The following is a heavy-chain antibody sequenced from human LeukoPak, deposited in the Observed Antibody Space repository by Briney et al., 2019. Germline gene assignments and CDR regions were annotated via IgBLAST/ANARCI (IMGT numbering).Heavy chain of an antibody. CDR1: GFTFSSYA. J-gene: IGHJ4*02. V-gene: IGHV3-23*01. Sequence: GGSLRLSCAASGFTFSSYAMSWVRQAPGKGLEWVSAISGSGGSTYYADSVKGRFTISRDNSKNTLYLQMNSLRAEDTAVYYCATANHYDFWSGYYYYFDYWGQGTLVTVSS. CDR3: ATANHYDFWSGYYYYFDY. CDR2: ISGSGGST. D-gene: IGHD3-3*01.